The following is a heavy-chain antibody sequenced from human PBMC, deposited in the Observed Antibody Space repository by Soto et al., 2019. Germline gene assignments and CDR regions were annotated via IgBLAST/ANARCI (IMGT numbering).Heavy chain of an antibody. CDR1: GYTFTSYH. Sequence: ASVKVSCKASGYTFTSYHMHWVRQAPGQGLEWMGIINPSLGSTNYAQKFQGRVAMTWETSTTTFYMELSSLRSDDTAVYYCARATYGSTYFFFDYWGQWPLVTGYS. CDR2: INPSLGST. J-gene: IGHJ4*02. V-gene: IGHV1-46*01. CDR3: ARATYGSTYFFFDY. D-gene: IGHD2-15*01.